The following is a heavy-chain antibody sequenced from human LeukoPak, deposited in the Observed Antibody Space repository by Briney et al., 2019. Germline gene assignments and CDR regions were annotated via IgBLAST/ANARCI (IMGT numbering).Heavy chain of an antibody. V-gene: IGHV3-30-3*01. Sequence: GRSLRLSCAASGFTFSSYAMHWVRQAPGKGLEWVAVISYDGSNKYYEDSVKGRFTISRDNSKNTLYLQMNSLRAEDTAVYYCARDRTRWDIVVVPAAIFDYWGQGTLVTVSS. CDR1: GFTFSSYA. D-gene: IGHD2-2*02. J-gene: IGHJ4*02. CDR2: ISYDGSNK. CDR3: ARDRTRWDIVVVPAAIFDY.